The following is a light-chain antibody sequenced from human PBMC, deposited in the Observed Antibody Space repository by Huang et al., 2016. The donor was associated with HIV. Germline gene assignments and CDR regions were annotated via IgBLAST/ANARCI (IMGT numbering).Light chain of an antibody. Sequence: EIVLTQSPGTLSLSPGERATLSCRTSQSVFSYLAWYQQRPGQAHRLLIYDASNRATGIPARFSGSGSGTDFTLTISSLEPEDFAVYYCQQRSAWPRTFGQGTKLEIK. CDR2: DAS. CDR3: QQRSAWPRT. V-gene: IGKV3-11*01. CDR1: QSVFSY. J-gene: IGKJ2*01.